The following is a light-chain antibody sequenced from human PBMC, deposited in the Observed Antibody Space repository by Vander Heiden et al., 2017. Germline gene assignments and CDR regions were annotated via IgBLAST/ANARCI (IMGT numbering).Light chain of an antibody. CDR1: QSVSKY. Sequence: VLTQSPATLSLSPGERATLSCTPSQSVSKYLAWYQQTPGQAPRLLIDETSNRATGTPARFSGSGSETNSPLTISSLDAADSAVYYCQQRSNWPRVTFGGGTKVEIK. J-gene: IGKJ4*01. CDR3: QQRSNWPRVT. CDR2: ETS. V-gene: IGKV3-11*01.